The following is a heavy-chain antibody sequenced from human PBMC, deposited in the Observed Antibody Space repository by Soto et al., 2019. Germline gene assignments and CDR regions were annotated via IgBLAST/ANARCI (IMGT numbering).Heavy chain of an antibody. Sequence: SETLSLTCAVYGGSFSGYYWSWIRQPPGKGLEWIGDINNSGSTSYNPSLKSRVTISVDTSKNQFFLKLSSVTAADTAVYYCARSRITIFGVVIIEYYFDYWGQGTLVTVSS. CDR2: INNSGST. D-gene: IGHD3-3*01. V-gene: IGHV4-34*01. CDR1: GGSFSGYY. J-gene: IGHJ4*02. CDR3: ARSRITIFGVVIIEYYFDY.